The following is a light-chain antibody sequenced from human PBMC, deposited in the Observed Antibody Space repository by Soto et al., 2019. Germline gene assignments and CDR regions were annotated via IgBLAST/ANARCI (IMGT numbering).Light chain of an antibody. CDR3: QHYVTSLTT. CDR1: QSVTSNY. J-gene: IGKJ1*01. V-gene: IGKV3-20*01. Sequence: IVFAQSPGALSLSARASGTVSLWISQSVTSNYLAWYQQKPGQAPRLLIFGASIRVTCIPDRFTGNGSGTRFTHSISTLEPEDRAVYYCQHYVTSLTTFGQGTKVDIK. CDR2: GAS.